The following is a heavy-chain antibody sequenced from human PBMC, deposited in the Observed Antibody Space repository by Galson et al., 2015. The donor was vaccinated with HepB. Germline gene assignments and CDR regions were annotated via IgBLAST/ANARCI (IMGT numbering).Heavy chain of an antibody. Sequence: LRLSCAASGFTFSSYAMHWVRQAPGKGLGWVAVISYDGSNKYYADSVKGRFTISRDNSKNTLYLQMNSLRAEDTAVYYCARPYCSGGSCDPQYFDYWGQGTLVTVSS. CDR3: ARPYCSGGSCDPQYFDY. D-gene: IGHD2-15*01. J-gene: IGHJ4*02. CDR1: GFTFSSYA. CDR2: ISYDGSNK. V-gene: IGHV3-30-3*01.